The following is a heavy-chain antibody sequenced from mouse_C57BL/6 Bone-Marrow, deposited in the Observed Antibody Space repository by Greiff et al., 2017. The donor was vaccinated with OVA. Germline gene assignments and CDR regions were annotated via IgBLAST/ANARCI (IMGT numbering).Heavy chain of an antibody. V-gene: IGHV1-81*01. J-gene: IGHJ2*01. Sequence: VQLQQSGAELARPGASVKLSCKASGYTFTSYGISWVKQRTGQGLEWIGEIYPRSGNTYYYEKFKGKATLTADKSSSTAYMELRSLTSEDSAVYFCARRGGSSPTDYWGQGTTLTVSS. CDR1: GYTFTSYG. CDR3: ARRGGSSPTDY. D-gene: IGHD1-1*01. CDR2: IYPRSGNT.